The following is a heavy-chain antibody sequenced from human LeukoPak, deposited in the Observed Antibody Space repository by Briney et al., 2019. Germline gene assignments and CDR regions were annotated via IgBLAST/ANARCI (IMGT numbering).Heavy chain of an antibody. CDR2: IYPADSDI. V-gene: IGHV5-51*01. Sequence: GESLKISCKGSGYSINNYWIGWVRQMPGKGLEWMGIIYPADSDIRYSPPFQGQVTISADKSISTAYLQWSSLKASDTAMYYCARQEYCSGGSCYTWFDPWGQGTLVTVSS. CDR1: GYSINNYW. D-gene: IGHD2-15*01. J-gene: IGHJ5*02. CDR3: ARQEYCSGGSCYTWFDP.